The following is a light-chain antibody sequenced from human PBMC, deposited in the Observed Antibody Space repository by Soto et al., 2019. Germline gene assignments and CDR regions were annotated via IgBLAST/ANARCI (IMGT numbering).Light chain of an antibody. V-gene: IGLV2-14*03. Sequence: QSALTQPASVSGSPGQSITISCTGTSSDVGGYNSVSWYQHRPGKAPKLMIYNVSNRPSGVSNRFSGSKSGNTASLTISGLQAEDEADYYCSSYTSSSTYVFGTGTKLTVL. J-gene: IGLJ1*01. CDR3: SSYTSSSTYV. CDR1: SSDVGGYNS. CDR2: NVS.